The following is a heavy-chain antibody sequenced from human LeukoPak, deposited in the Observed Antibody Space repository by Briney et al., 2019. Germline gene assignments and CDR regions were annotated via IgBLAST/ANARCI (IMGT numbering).Heavy chain of an antibody. V-gene: IGHV3-48*01. Sequence: GGSLRLSCAASGFTFSSYSMNWVRQAPGKGLEWVSYISSSSSTIYYADSVKGRFTISRDNAKNSLYLQMNSLRAEDTAVYYCAREYSSGWYGYWGQGTLVTVSS. J-gene: IGHJ4*02. CDR2: ISSSSSTI. CDR3: AREYSSGWYGY. CDR1: GFTFSSYS. D-gene: IGHD6-19*01.